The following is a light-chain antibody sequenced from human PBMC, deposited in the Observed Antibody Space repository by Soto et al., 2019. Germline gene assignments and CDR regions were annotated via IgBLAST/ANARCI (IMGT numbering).Light chain of an antibody. Sequence: EVVLTQSPGTVSLSPGERVTLSCRASQSVISNYLAWYQQRPGQAPRLLIYADSSRATGIPDRFSGSGSGTDFTLSISSLEPEDLAVYYCQQYGSSLTWTFGQGTKVEMK. CDR3: QQYGSSLTWT. V-gene: IGKV3-20*01. CDR2: ADS. J-gene: IGKJ1*01. CDR1: QSVISNY.